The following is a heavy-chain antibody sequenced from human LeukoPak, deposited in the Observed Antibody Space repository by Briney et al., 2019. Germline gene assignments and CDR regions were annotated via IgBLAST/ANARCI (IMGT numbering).Heavy chain of an antibody. D-gene: IGHD3-10*01. CDR1: GYTFSSYA. V-gene: IGHV3-23*01. Sequence: GASVKVSCKASGYTFSSYAMSWVRQAPGKGLEWVSVISGNGGSTYYADSVKGRFTISRDNSKNTLYLQVNSLRAEDTAVYYCAKGPMVRGVIPGTDYWGQGTLVTVSS. CDR2: ISGNGGST. CDR3: AKGPMVRGVIPGTDY. J-gene: IGHJ4*02.